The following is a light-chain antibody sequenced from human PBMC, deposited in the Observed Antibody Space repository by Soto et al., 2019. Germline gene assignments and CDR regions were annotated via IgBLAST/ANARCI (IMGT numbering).Light chain of an antibody. CDR2: DTS. Sequence: QAVVTQEPSLTVSPGGTVTLTCDSSTGPVTSGHWPYWLQQKPGQAPRTLIYDTSKKHSWTPARFSGSLLGGKAALTLSGAQPEDDADYYCQSFDSSLGASFVFGTGTKVTVL. CDR1: TGPVTSGHW. J-gene: IGLJ1*01. V-gene: IGLV7-46*01. CDR3: QSFDSSLGASFV.